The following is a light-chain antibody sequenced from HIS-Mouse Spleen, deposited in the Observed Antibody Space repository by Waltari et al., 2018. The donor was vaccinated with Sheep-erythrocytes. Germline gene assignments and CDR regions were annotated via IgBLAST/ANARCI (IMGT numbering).Light chain of an antibody. J-gene: IGLJ3*02. Sequence: QSALTQPASVSGSPGQSITISCTGTSSDVGSYNLVSWYQQHPGKAPKLMLYEGSKRPSGVSNRFSGSKSGNTASLTISGLQAENEADYYSSSYTSSSTWVFGGGTKLTVL. CDR1: SSDVGSYNL. CDR3: SSYTSSSTWV. V-gene: IGLV2-14*02. CDR2: EGS.